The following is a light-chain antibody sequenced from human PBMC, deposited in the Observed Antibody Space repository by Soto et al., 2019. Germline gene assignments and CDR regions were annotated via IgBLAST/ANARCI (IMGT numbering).Light chain of an antibody. J-gene: IGLJ1*01. CDR3: SSFAGSNNFPYV. V-gene: IGLV2-8*01. CDR2: KIN. CDR1: SSDVGAYDY. Sequence: QSVLTQPPSASGSPGQSVTISCTGTSSDVGAYDYVSWYQQHPGKAPKLMIYKINKRPSGVPDRFSGSKSGNTASLTVSGLQAEDEADYYCSSFAGSNNFPYVFGTGTKLTVL.